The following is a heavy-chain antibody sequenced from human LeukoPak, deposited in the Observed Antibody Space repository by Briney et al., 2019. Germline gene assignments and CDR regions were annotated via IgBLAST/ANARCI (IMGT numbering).Heavy chain of an antibody. J-gene: IGHJ4*02. CDR2: ISSSSSTI. D-gene: IGHD2-21*02. CDR1: GFTFSSYS. Sequence: GGSLRLSCAASGFTFSSYSMNWVRQAPGKGLEWVSYISSSSSTIYYADSVKGRFTISRDNAKNSLYLQMNSLRAEDTAVYYCAREGDSVYFDYWGQGTLVTVSS. V-gene: IGHV3-48*01. CDR3: AREGDSVYFDY.